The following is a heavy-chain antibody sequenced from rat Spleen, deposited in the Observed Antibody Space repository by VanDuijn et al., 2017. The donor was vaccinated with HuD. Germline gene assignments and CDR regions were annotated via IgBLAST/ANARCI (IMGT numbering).Heavy chain of an antibody. D-gene: IGHD1-4*01. Sequence: EVQLVESGGGLVQPGRSLKLSCAASGFTFSDYYMAWVRQAPKKGLEWVASISYEGSSTYYGDSVKGRFNISRDKAKSTLYLQMNSLRSEDTATYYCARHIPGMDVMDAWGQGASVTVSS. J-gene: IGHJ4*01. CDR2: ISYEGSST. CDR3: ARHIPGMDVMDA. CDR1: GFTFSDYY. V-gene: IGHV5-22*01.